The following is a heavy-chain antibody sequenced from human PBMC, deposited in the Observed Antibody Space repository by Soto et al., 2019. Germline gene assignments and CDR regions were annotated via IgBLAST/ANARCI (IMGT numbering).Heavy chain of an antibody. Sequence: APGKGLEWVALVTSDGSEEHYADSVKGRFTIFRDNSKNTLYQQMDSLSAEDTAVYYCARDRNYSVGGMDVWGQGTTVTVSS. D-gene: IGHD4-4*01. CDR2: VTSDGSEE. CDR3: ARDRNYSVGGMDV. V-gene: IGHV3-33*01. J-gene: IGHJ6*02.